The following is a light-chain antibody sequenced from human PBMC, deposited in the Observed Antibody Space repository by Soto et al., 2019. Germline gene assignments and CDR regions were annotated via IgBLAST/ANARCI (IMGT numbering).Light chain of an antibody. Sequence: EIVMTQSPATLSLSPGERATLSCRASESVSTNLAWYQQEAGQAPRLLIYGASTRATGIPARFSGSGSGTEFTLTISSLQSEDFAVYYCQQLNSYPRVTFGQGTRLEIK. CDR2: GAS. CDR3: QQLNSYPRVT. J-gene: IGKJ5*01. V-gene: IGKV3-15*01. CDR1: ESVSTN.